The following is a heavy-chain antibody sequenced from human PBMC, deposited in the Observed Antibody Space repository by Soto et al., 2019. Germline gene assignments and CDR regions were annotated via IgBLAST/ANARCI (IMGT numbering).Heavy chain of an antibody. CDR2: IFPGDSDT. CDR1: GYNFGYYW. J-gene: IGHJ4*02. CDR3: ARAGFIGTPPDY. V-gene: IGHV5-51*01. D-gene: IGHD1-7*01. Sequence: GESLKISGTGSGYNFGYYWVGGVRQMPGKGLEWMWIIFPGDSDTRYSPSFQGQVTISADKSIKTAYLQWRSLKASDTARYSCARAGFIGTPPDYWGQGTRVTVSS.